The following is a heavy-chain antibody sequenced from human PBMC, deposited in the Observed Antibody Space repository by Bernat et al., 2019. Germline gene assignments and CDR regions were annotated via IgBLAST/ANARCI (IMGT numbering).Heavy chain of an antibody. CDR2: ISSRGSYI. CDR1: GFTFSSYS. J-gene: IGHJ3*02. Sequence: EVQLVESGGGLVKPGGSLRVSCAASGFTFSSYSMNWVRQAPGKGLEWVSYISSRGSYIYYADSVKGRFTISRENAKNSLYLQMNSLRAEDTAVYYCARDRNPYCSGDSCYFGFDIWGQGTMVTVSS. V-gene: IGHV3-21*05. CDR3: ARDRNPYCSGDSCYFGFDI. D-gene: IGHD2-15*01.